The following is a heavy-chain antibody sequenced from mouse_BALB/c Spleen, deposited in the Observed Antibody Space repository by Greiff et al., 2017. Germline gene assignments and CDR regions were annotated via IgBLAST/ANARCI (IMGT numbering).Heavy chain of an antibody. CDR3: AREGLRLDY. CDR1: GFTFSSYG. Sequence: EVKLVESGGGLVQPGGSLKLSCAASGFTFSSYGMSWVRQTPDKRLELVATINSNGGSTYYPDSVKGRFTISRDNAKNTLYLQMSSLKSEDTAMYYCAREGLRLDYWGQGTSVTVSS. CDR2: INSNGGST. D-gene: IGHD1-1*01. V-gene: IGHV5-6-3*01. J-gene: IGHJ4*01.